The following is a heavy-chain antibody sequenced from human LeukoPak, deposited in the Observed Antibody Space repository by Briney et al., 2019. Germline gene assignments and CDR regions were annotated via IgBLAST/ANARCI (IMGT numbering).Heavy chain of an antibody. Sequence: SSETLSLTCTVSGASISNNDYYWGWIRQPPGKGLEWIGYIYYSGSTNYNPSLKSRVTISVDTSKNQFSLKLSSVTAADTAVYYCARAYGDYVNFDYWGQGTLVTVSS. V-gene: IGHV4-61*05. CDR1: GASISNNDYY. D-gene: IGHD4-17*01. CDR2: IYYSGST. J-gene: IGHJ4*02. CDR3: ARAYGDYVNFDY.